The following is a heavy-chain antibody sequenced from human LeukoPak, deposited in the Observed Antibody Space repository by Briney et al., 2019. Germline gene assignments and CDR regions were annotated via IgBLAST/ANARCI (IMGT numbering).Heavy chain of an antibody. CDR3: ARLWSEDDIVVVPAALYYYMDV. D-gene: IGHD2-2*01. J-gene: IGHJ6*03. V-gene: IGHV5-51*01. Sequence: GASLKISFKGSGSRFTSYWIGWGRPMPGKGLEWMWIIYPGDSDTRYSPSFQGQVTISAAKSISPAYLQWSSLKASDTAMYYCARLWSEDDIVVVPAALYYYMDVWGKGTTVTVSS. CDR1: GSRFTSYW. CDR2: IYPGDSDT.